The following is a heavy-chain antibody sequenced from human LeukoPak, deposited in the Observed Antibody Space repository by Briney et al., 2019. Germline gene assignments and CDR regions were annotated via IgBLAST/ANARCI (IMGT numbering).Heavy chain of an antibody. D-gene: IGHD3-10*01. CDR1: GGTFSSYA. V-gene: IGHV1-69*13. Sequence: SVKVSCKASGGTFSSYAISWVRQAPGQGLEWMGGIIPIFGTANYAQKFQGRVTITADESTGTAYMELSSLRSEDTAVYYCARSGDLDWYFDLWGRGTLVTVSS. CDR3: ARSGDLDWYFDL. CDR2: IIPIFGTA. J-gene: IGHJ2*01.